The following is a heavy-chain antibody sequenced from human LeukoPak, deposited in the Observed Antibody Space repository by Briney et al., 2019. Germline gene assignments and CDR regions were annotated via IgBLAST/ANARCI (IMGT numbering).Heavy chain of an antibody. Sequence: GGSLRLSCAASGFTVSSNYMSWVRQAPGKGLEWVSVIYSGGSTYYADSVKGRFTISRDNSKNTLYLQMNSLRAEDTAVYYCAKDMAIRLGELSFDYWGQGTLVTVSS. J-gene: IGHJ4*02. CDR3: AKDMAIRLGELSFDY. V-gene: IGHV3-53*05. CDR2: IYSGGST. CDR1: GFTVSSNY. D-gene: IGHD3-16*02.